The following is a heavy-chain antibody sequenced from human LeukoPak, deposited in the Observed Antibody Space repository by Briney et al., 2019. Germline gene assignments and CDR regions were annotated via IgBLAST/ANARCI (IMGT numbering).Heavy chain of an antibody. CDR1: GYTFTSYG. Sequence: GASVKVSCKASGYTFTSYGISWVRQAPGQGLEWMGWISAYNGNTNYAQKPQGRVTMTTDTSTSTAYMELRSLRSDDTAVYYCARDVPYYDILTGYHFDYWGQGTLVTVSS. D-gene: IGHD3-9*01. CDR3: ARDVPYYDILTGYHFDY. J-gene: IGHJ4*02. V-gene: IGHV1-18*01. CDR2: ISAYNGNT.